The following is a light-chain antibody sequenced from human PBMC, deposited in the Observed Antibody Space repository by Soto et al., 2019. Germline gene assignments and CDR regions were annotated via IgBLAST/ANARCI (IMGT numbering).Light chain of an antibody. CDR2: GAS. J-gene: IGKJ1*01. V-gene: IGKV3-15*01. CDR3: QQYGSSPGT. CDR1: QTVTSN. Sequence: ETIMTQPPATLPVSPGERATLSCRASQTVTSNLAWYQQKPGQAPRLLIYGASTRASGIPARFSGRESGTEFTLTISSLQSEDFAVYYCQQYGSSPGTFGQGTKVDIK.